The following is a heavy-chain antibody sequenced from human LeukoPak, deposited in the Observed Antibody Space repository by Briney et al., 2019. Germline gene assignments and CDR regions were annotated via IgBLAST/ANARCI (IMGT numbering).Heavy chain of an antibody. V-gene: IGHV4-59*02. CDR2: GHHSESS. CDR3: ARESAGSLHDSTAAFHY. J-gene: IGHJ4*02. D-gene: IGHD2-8*02. Sequence: SETLSLTCSVSGDSVTSTYWSWIRQPPGKGLKWIAYGHHSESSNYNPSFRSRVTIPVDTSRNQFSLRLTSVTAADTAVYYCARESAGSLHDSTAAFHYWGQGILVIVSS. CDR1: GDSVTSTY.